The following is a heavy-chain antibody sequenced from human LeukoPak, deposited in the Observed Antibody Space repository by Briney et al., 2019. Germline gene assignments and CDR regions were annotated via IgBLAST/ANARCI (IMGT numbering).Heavy chain of an antibody. CDR3: ASGLLMAGGTLDH. CDR2: LDTGGRTT. V-gene: IGHV3-74*01. CDR1: GFTFRSHW. J-gene: IGHJ4*02. Sequence: GGSLRLSCAASGFTFRSHWMHWVRQAPGEGLVWVSRLDTGGRTTTYADSVRGRFTISRDNAKDTLYLQMNSLRDEDTAVYYCASGLLMAGGTLDHWGRGTLVTVSS. D-gene: IGHD6-19*01.